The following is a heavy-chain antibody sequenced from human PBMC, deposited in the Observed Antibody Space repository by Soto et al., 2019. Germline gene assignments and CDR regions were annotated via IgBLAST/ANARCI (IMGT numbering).Heavy chain of an antibody. Sequence: QVQLVESGGGVAQPGRSLRLSCAASGFTFSSYGMHWVRQAPGKGLEWVAFISNDGSNKNYANSVKGRFTISRDNSKNRMYLQMNSLRAEDTAVYYCASYGSGSYYNRIDYWGQGTLVTVSS. D-gene: IGHD3-10*01. J-gene: IGHJ4*02. CDR2: ISNDGSNK. V-gene: IGHV3-30*03. CDR1: GFTFSSYG. CDR3: ASYGSGSYYNRIDY.